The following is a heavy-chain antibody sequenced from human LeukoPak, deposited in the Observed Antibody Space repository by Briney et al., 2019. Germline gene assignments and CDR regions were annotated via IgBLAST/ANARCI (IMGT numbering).Heavy chain of an antibody. CDR2: LDYDGRT. CDR3: ARMYSSSWYGWFDP. J-gene: IGHJ5*02. D-gene: IGHD6-13*01. Sequence: SSETLSLTCTVFGDSVGSSNYYWAWFRQPPGKGLDWIGSLDYDGRTYYSPSLESRVTVSVDTSKNQFALKLTSVTAADTAVYYCARMYSSSWYGWFDPWGQGTLVTVSS. CDR1: GDSVGSSNYY. V-gene: IGHV4-39*01.